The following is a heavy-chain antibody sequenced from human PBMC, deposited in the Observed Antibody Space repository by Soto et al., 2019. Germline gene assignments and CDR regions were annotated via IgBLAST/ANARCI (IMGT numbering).Heavy chain of an antibody. CDR3: ARSSGIAYQLLPADP. V-gene: IGHV4-30-4*01. D-gene: IGHD2-2*01. J-gene: IGHJ5*02. Sequence: PSETLSLTCTVSGGSISSGDYYWSWIRQPPGKGLERIGYIYYSGSTYYNPSLKSRVTISVDTSKNQFSLKLSSVTAADTAVYYCARSSGIAYQLLPADPWGQGTLVTVSS. CDR1: GGSISSGDYY. CDR2: IYYSGST.